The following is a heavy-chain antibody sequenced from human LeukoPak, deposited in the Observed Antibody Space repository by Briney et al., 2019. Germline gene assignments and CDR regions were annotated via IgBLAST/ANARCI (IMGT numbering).Heavy chain of an antibody. CDR3: ARILNYYDSSGYRPRGYYFDY. D-gene: IGHD3-22*01. V-gene: IGHV4-39*07. J-gene: IGHJ4*02. CDR1: GGSISSSSYY. CDR2: IYYSGST. Sequence: PSETLSLTCTVSGGSISSSSYYWGWIRQPPGKGLEWIGSIYYSGSTYYNPSLKSRVTISVDTSKNQFSLKLSSVTAADTAVYYCARILNYYDSSGYRPRGYYFDYWGQGTLVTVSS.